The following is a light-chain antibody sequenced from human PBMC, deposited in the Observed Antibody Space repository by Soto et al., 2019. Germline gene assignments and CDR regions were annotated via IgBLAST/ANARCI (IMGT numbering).Light chain of an antibody. CDR2: ENN. CDR1: SSNIGNNY. V-gene: IGLV1-51*02. CDR3: GTWDSSLSASSWV. J-gene: IGLJ3*02. Sequence: QSVLTQPPSVSAAPGQKVTISCSGSSSNIGNNYVSWYQQLPGTAPKLLIYENNKRPSGIPDRFSGSKSGTSATLGITGLQTGDEADYYCGTWDSSLSASSWVFGGGTKVTVL.